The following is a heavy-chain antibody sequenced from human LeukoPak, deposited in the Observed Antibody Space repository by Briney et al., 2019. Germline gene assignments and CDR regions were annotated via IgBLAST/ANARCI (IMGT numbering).Heavy chain of an antibody. Sequence: SVKVSCKASGGTFSSYAISWVRQAPGQGLEWMGRIIPIFGTANYAQKFQGRVTITTDESTSTAYMELSSLRSEDTAVYCCARSIRSGYYLDYWVQGTLVTVSS. CDR3: ARSIRSGYYLDY. D-gene: IGHD3-22*01. J-gene: IGHJ4*02. V-gene: IGHV1-69*05. CDR2: IIPIFGTA. CDR1: GGTFSSYA.